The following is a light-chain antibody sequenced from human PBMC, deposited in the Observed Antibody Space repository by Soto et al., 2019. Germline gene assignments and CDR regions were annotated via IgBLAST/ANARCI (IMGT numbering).Light chain of an antibody. Sequence: QSALTQPASVSGSPGQSVTISCTGTSSDVGAYNYVSWYQHHPGKAPKLMIYDLNNRPSGISDRFSGSKSVNTASLTISGLQAEDEADYYCLSYATGSTGVFGGGTKLTVL. CDR1: SSDVGAYNY. CDR3: LSYATGSTGV. J-gene: IGLJ3*02. V-gene: IGLV2-14*01. CDR2: DLN.